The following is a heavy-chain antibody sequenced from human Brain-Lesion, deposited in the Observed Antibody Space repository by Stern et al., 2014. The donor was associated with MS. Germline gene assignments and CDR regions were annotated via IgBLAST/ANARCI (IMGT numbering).Heavy chain of an antibody. CDR2: IRGRGDRA. CDR1: GFRFSIYA. D-gene: IGHD6-13*01. V-gene: IGHV3-23*04. Sequence: EVQLVESGGGLVQPGGSLRLSCAASGFRFSIYALTWVRQAPGKGPARVAAIRGRGDRAYSADSVKGRFTTSRDNFQHKVYLLMYSLRADDTAVYYCAKGLRQQLVPFDYWGQGALVSVSS. J-gene: IGHJ4*02. CDR3: AKGLRQQLVPFDY.